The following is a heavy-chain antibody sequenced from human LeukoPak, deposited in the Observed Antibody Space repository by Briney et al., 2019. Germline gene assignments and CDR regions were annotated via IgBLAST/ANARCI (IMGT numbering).Heavy chain of an antibody. Sequence: GGSLRLSCAASGFTFSRYTMHWVRQAPGKGLEWVALISFDGAKKFYADSVKGRFTISRDNSKNTLYLQMNSLRAEDTAVYYCAREKGPYYYYGMDVWGQGTTVTVSS. CDR2: ISFDGAKK. CDR1: GFTFSRYT. J-gene: IGHJ6*02. V-gene: IGHV3-30*14. CDR3: AREKGPYYYYGMDV.